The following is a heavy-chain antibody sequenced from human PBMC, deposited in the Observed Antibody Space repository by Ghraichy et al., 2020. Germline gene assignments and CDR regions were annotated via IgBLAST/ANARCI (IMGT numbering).Heavy chain of an antibody. V-gene: IGHV3-11*01. CDR1: GFTFSDYY. CDR3: ARDGSLELAYYYGMDV. Sequence: GESLNISCAASGFTFSDYYMSWIRQAPGKGLEWVSYISSSGSTIYYADSVKGRFTISRDNAKNSLYLQMNSLRAEDTAVYYCARDGSLELAYYYGMDVWGQGTTVTVSS. D-gene: IGHD1-7*01. CDR2: ISSSGSTI. J-gene: IGHJ6*02.